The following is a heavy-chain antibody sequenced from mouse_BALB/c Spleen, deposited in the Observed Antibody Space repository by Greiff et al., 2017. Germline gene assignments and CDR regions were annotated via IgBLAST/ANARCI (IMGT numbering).Heavy chain of an antibody. V-gene: IGHV3-2*02. CDR3: ARENPEYGNYKFAY. CDR2: ISYSGST. CDR1: GYSITSDYA. D-gene: IGHD2-10*02. J-gene: IGHJ3*01. Sequence: EVQLQQSGPGLVKPSQSLSLTCTVTGYSITSDYAWNWIRQFPGNKLEWMGYISYSGSTSYNPSLKSRISITRDTSKNQFFLQLNSVTTEDTATYYCARENPEYGNYKFAYWGQGTLVTVSA.